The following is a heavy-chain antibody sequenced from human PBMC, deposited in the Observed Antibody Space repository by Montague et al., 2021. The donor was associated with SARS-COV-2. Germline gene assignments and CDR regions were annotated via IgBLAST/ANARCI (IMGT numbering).Heavy chain of an antibody. D-gene: IGHD3-9*01. CDR1: GFSLSTPNVG. V-gene: IGHV2-5*01. CDR2: IYSNGDK. CDR3: AHLIRYYDIFTGIPFDV. J-gene: IGHJ4*01. Sequence: PALVKPTQTLTLTCTFSGFSLSTPNVGVAWIRQPPGKALEWLAVIYSNGDKRYSPSLQRRLTITKDTSSNQVVVALTNVDALDTATYYCAHLIRYYDIFTGIPFDVWGQGTPVTVSS.